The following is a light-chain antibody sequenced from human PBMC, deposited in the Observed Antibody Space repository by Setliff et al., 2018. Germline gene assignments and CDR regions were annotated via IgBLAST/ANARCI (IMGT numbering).Light chain of an antibody. J-gene: IGLJ2*01. V-gene: IGLV2-14*03. Sequence: QSVLAQPASVSGSPGQSITISCTGTHSDIGGYNYVSWYQQHPGRAPKLIIYDVTNRPSGVSHRFSGSKSGNTASLTISGLQTEDEADYYCSSYTRATFVVFGGGTKGTVL. CDR2: DVT. CDR3: SSYTRATFVV. CDR1: HSDIGGYNY.